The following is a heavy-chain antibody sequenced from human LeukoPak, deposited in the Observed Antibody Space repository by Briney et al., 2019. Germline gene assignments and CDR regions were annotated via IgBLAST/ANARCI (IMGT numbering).Heavy chain of an antibody. V-gene: IGHV3-48*01. J-gene: IGHJ5*02. Sequence: GGSLRLSCAASGFTFSSYSMNWVRQAPGKGLEWVSYISSSSSTIYYADSVKGRFTISRDNAKNSLYLQMNSLRAEDTAVYYCARGTGTTLNWFDPWGQGTLVTASS. CDR3: ARGTGTTLNWFDP. CDR2: ISSSSSTI. D-gene: IGHD1-7*01. CDR1: GFTFSSYS.